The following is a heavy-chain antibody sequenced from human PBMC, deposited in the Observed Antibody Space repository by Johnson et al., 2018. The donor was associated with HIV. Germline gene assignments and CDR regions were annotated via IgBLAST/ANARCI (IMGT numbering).Heavy chain of an antibody. D-gene: IGHD1-26*01. CDR2: IHSGGRT. J-gene: IGHJ3*02. CDR3: VKDRGSPGIPAAFDI. Sequence: VQLVESGGGVVQPGRSLRLSCAASGFTVSSNHMSWVRQAPGKGLEWVSIIHSGGRTDYADSVKGRFTISRDNSKNTLYVQMNSLRAEDTAVYYCVKDRGSPGIPAAFDIWGQGTMVTVSS. CDR1: GFTVSSNH. V-gene: IGHV3-66*01.